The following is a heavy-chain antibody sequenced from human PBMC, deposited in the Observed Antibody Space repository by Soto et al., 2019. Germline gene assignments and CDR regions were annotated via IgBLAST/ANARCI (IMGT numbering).Heavy chain of an antibody. CDR3: ARVSADRYSGSGLVDY. D-gene: IGHD1-26*01. CDR2: IYATGTT. V-gene: IGHV4-4*07. J-gene: IGHJ4*02. Sequence: SETLSLTCTVSGASISGFYWSWIRKSAGKGLEWIGRIYATGTTDYNPSLMSRVMMSVDTSKNQFSLKLTSVTAADTAVYYCARVSADRYSGSGLVDYWGQGTLVTVS. CDR1: GASISGFY.